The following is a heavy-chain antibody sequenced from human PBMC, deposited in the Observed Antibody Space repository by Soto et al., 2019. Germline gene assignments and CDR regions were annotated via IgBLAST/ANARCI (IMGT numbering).Heavy chain of an antibody. J-gene: IGHJ6*02. CDR1: GYTFTSYD. Sequence: ASVKVSCKASGYTFTSYDINWVRQATGQGLEWMGWMNPNSGNTGYAQKFQGRVTMTRNTSISTAYMELSSLRSEDTAVYYCARGHDFWSGYRRGMDVWGQGTTVTVSS. D-gene: IGHD3-3*01. CDR3: ARGHDFWSGYRRGMDV. CDR2: MNPNSGNT. V-gene: IGHV1-8*01.